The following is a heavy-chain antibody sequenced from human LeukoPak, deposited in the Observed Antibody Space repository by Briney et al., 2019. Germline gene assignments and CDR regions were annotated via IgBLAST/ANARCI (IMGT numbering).Heavy chain of an antibody. CDR1: GFSVSSNY. V-gene: IGHV3-53*01. CDR2: IYSGGST. D-gene: IGHD6-13*01. Sequence: GGSLRLSCAASGFSVSSNYMSWVRQAPGKGLEWVSVIYSGGSTYYADSVKGRFTISRDNSKNTLYLQMHSLRAEDMAVYYCATGYSSSWYYWGQGTLVTVSS. CDR3: ATGYSSSWYY. J-gene: IGHJ4*02.